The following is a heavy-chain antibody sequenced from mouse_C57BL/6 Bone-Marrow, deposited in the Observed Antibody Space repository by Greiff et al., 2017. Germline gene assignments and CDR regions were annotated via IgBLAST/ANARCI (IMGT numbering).Heavy chain of an antibody. CDR3: ASNYCDGCPLYAMDY. Sequence: QVQLQQSGAELVKPGASVKLSCKASGYTFTSYWMSWVKQRPGQGLEWIGTIHPSSGCTNYNEKFKSQATLTVDKSSSTAYMQLSSLTSEDSAVYYCASNYCDGCPLYAMDYWGQGTSVTVSS. CDR2: IHPSSGCT. V-gene: IGHV1-64*01. CDR1: GYTFTSYW. J-gene: IGHJ4*01. D-gene: IGHD2-3*01.